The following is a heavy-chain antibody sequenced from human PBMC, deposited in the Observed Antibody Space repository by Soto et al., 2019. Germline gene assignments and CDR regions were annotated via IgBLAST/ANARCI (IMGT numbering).Heavy chain of an antibody. CDR3: ARGPLRNWFDP. J-gene: IGHJ5*02. D-gene: IGHD5-12*01. CDR1: EFTFSSYA. Sequence: GGSLRLSCAASEFTFSSYAMSWVRQAPEKKLERVTAISGSGGSTYYADNVKGRFTITKNTSASTAYMELSSLRSEDTAVYYCARGPLRNWFDPWGQETLVTVSS. CDR2: ISGSGGST. V-gene: IGHV3-23*01.